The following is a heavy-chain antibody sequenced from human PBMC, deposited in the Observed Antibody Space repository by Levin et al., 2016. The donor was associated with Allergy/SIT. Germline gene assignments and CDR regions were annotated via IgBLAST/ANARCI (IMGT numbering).Heavy chain of an antibody. CDR1: GDSINNYY. V-gene: IGHV4-59*01. Sequence: SETLSLTCTVSGDSINNYYWSWIRQPPGKALEWIGYIYYSGNTNYNPSLKSRVTISVDTSKNQFSLHLYSMTAADTAFYYCARGSSSHPAILSIWGQGTMVTVSS. J-gene: IGHJ3*02. D-gene: IGHD6-6*01. CDR2: IYYSGNT. CDR3: ARGSSSHPAILSI.